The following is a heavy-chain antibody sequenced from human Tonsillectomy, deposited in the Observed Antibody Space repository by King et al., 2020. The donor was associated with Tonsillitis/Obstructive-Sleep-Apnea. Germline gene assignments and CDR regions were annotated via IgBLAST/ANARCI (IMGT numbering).Heavy chain of an antibody. V-gene: IGHV5-51*01. CDR3: AGRTSYCSGGSCPDAFDI. CDR1: GYIFTDYW. D-gene: IGHD2-15*01. Sequence: EVQLVESAADVKKPGESLKISCKGSGYIFTDYWIGLVRQMPGKGLEWMCIIYPGDSYTGYSPSFQGQVTISADKSISTAYLQWSSLEASDTAMYYCAGRTSYCSGGSCPDAFDIWGQGTMVTVSS. CDR2: IYPGDSYT. J-gene: IGHJ3*02.